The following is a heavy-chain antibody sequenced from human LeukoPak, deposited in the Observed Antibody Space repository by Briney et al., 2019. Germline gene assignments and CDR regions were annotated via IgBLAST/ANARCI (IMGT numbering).Heavy chain of an antibody. Sequence: GGSLRLSCAASGFTFSSYAMHWVRQAPGKGLEWVAVISYDGSNKYYADSVKGRFTISRDNSKNTLYLQMNSLRAEDTAVYYCARNSGWYTAIDYWGQGTLVTVSS. CDR3: ARNSGWYTAIDY. D-gene: IGHD6-19*01. V-gene: IGHV3-30*04. CDR1: GFTFSSYA. J-gene: IGHJ4*02. CDR2: ISYDGSNK.